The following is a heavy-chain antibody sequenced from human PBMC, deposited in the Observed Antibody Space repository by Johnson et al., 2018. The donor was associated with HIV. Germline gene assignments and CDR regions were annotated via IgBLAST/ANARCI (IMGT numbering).Heavy chain of an antibody. V-gene: IGHV3-30*02. Sequence: QLVESGGGVVQPGRSLRLSCTASGFTFSSYGIHWVRQAPGKGLEWVAFIRYDGSNKYYADSVKGRFTISRDNSKNTLYLQMNSLRAEDTAVYYCAKDSSVLLCFDIWGQGTMVTVSS. CDR3: AKDSSVLLCFDI. CDR2: IRYDGSNK. J-gene: IGHJ3*02. CDR1: GFTFSSYG. D-gene: IGHD3-10*01.